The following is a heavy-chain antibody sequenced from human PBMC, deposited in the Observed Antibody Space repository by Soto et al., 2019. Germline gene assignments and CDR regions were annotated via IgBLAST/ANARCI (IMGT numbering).Heavy chain of an antibody. CDR2: ITSDGSAT. CDR1: GFTFNPHW. CDR3: ARGGVEGLSRQPPSDF. J-gene: IGHJ4*02. D-gene: IGHD3-3*01. Sequence: EVHLVESGGGLVQPGGSLRLSCAASGFTFNPHWMHWVRQAPGKGLSWVSRITSDGSATSHADSVKGRFTISRDNAKNTLYLHMNSLRAEDSSVYYCARGGVEGLSRQPPSDFWGQGTLVTVSS. V-gene: IGHV3-74*01.